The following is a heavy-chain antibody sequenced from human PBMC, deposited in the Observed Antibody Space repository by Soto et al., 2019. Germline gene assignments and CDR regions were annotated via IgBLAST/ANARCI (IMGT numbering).Heavy chain of an antibody. CDR3: AMGTTKTYYYGMDV. J-gene: IGHJ6*02. CDR2: TYYRSKWYN. V-gene: IGHV6-1*01. Sequence: PSQTLSLTCAISGVSVSSNSAAWNWIRKSPSRGLEWLGRTYYRSKWYNDYAVSVKSRITINPDTSKNQFSLQLNSVTPEDTAVYYCAMGTTKTYYYGMDVWGQGTTVTVSS. D-gene: IGHD1-7*01. CDR1: GVSVSSNSAA.